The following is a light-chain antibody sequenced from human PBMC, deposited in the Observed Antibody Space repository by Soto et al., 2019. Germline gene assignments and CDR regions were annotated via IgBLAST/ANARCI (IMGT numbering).Light chain of an antibody. CDR1: QTISSY. J-gene: IGKJ5*01. CDR3: QQSYSTLIT. V-gene: IGKV1-39*01. CDR2: ATS. Sequence: DIQMTQSPSSLSASVGDRVTMTCRASQTISSYLNWYQQKPGKAPKLLIFATSSLQSGVPSRFSGSGSGTDFTLTISSLQREDFAIYYCQQSYSTLITFGQGTRLEIK.